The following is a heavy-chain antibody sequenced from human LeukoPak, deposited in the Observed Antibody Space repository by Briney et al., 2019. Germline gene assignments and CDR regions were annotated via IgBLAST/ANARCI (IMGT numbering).Heavy chain of an antibody. V-gene: IGHV4-61*02. D-gene: IGHD4-17*01. Sequence: PSETLSLTCTVSGGSISSGSYYWSWIRQPAGKGLEWIGRIYTSGSTNYNPSLKSRVTISVDTSKNQFSLKLSSVTAADTAVYYCAKDYGDLTNYFDYWGQGTLVTVSS. J-gene: IGHJ4*02. CDR3: AKDYGDLTNYFDY. CDR1: GGSISSGSYY. CDR2: IYTSGST.